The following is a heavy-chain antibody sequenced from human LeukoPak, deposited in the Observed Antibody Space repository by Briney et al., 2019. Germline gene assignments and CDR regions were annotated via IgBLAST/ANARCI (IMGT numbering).Heavy chain of an antibody. V-gene: IGHV1-69*01. CDR2: IIPIFGTA. D-gene: IGHD3-3*01. Sequence: SVKVSCKASGGTFSSYAISWVRQAPGQGVEWMGGIIPIFGTANYAHKFPGRVTIPADESPRTAYIELISLRSEDTAVYYCARGNGRITIFGEWLLVAFDIWGQGTMVTVSS. CDR3: ARGNGRITIFGEWLLVAFDI. J-gene: IGHJ3*02. CDR1: GGTFSSYA.